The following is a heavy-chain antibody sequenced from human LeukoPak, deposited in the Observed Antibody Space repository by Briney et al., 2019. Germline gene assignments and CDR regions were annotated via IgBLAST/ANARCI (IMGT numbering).Heavy chain of an antibody. CDR1: GGSISSYY. Sequence: SETLSLTCTVSGGSISSYYWSWIRQPAGKGLEWTGRIYTSGSTNYNPSLKSRVTMSVDTSKNQFSLKLSSVTAADTAVYYCARAGPDFWSGYPLTSWGQGTLVTVSS. CDR2: IYTSGST. V-gene: IGHV4-4*07. J-gene: IGHJ5*02. CDR3: ARAGPDFWSGYPLTS. D-gene: IGHD3-3*01.